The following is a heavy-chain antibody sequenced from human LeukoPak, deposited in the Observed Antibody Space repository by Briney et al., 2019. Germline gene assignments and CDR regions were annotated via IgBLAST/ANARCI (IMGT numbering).Heavy chain of an antibody. D-gene: IGHD1-26*01. V-gene: IGHV3-23*01. Sequence: GGSLRLSCAASGFTFSSYAMSWVRQAPGKGLEWVSAISGSGGSTYYADSVKGRFTISRDNSKNTLYLQMNSLRAEDTAVYYCAKDIGVQVGAASRYYYYYGMDVWGQGTTVTVSS. CDR2: ISGSGGST. J-gene: IGHJ6*02. CDR3: AKDIGVQVGAASRYYYYYGMDV. CDR1: GFTFSSYA.